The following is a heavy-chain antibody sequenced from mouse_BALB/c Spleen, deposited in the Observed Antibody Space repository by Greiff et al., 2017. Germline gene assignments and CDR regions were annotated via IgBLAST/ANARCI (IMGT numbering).Heavy chain of an antibody. V-gene: IGHV5-12-1*01. CDR1: GFAFSSYD. D-gene: IGHD1-1*01. Sequence: EVQRVESGGGLVKPGGSLKLSCAASGFAFSSYDMSWVRQTPEKRLEWVAYISSGGGSTYYPDTVKGRFTISRDNAKNTLYLQMSSLKSEDTAMYYCARLDYGSSYAMDYWGQGTSVTVSS. J-gene: IGHJ4*01. CDR2: ISSGGGST. CDR3: ARLDYGSSYAMDY.